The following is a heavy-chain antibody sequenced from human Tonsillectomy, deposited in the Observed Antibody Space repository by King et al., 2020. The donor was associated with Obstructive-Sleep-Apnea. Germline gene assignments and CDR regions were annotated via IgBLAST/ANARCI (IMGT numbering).Heavy chain of an antibody. J-gene: IGHJ5*02. D-gene: IGHD1-7*01. CDR2: IYYSGST. CDR1: GGSISSSSYY. Sequence: QLQESGPGLVKPSETLSLTCTVSGGSISSSSYYWGWIRQPPGKGLEWIGSIYYSGSTYYNPSLKSLVTISVETSNNQFSLKLSSVTAADTAVYYCARGRNWNYVQNWFDPWGQGTLVTVSS. CDR3: ARGRNWNYVQNWFDP. V-gene: IGHV4-39*07.